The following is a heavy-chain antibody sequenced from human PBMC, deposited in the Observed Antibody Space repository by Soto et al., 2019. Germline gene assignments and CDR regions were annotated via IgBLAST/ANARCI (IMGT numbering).Heavy chain of an antibody. CDR1: GFTSSSYW. V-gene: IGHV3-74*01. D-gene: IGHD2-15*01. CDR3: APHVHCSGGSCHYDAFDI. Sequence: VGSLILSCAASGFTSSSYWMHWVRQAPGKGLVWVSRVNSDVSSTNYADSVKGRFTISRDNAKDTLYLQMNSLGVEDTAVYYCAPHVHCSGGSCHYDAFDIRGQGTMVTVSS. J-gene: IGHJ3*02. CDR2: VNSDVSST.